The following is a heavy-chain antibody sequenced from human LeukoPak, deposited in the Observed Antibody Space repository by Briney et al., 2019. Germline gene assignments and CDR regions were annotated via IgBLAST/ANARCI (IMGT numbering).Heavy chain of an antibody. D-gene: IGHD3-3*01. CDR2: ISSSSSYI. Sequence: GGSLRLSCAASGFTFSSYSMNWVRQAPGKGLEWVSSISSSSSYIYYADSVKGRFAISRDNAKNSLYLQMNSLRAEDTAVYYCARDGGPRFLHLWGQGTLVTVSS. J-gene: IGHJ4*02. CDR1: GFTFSSYS. V-gene: IGHV3-21*01. CDR3: ARDGGPRFLHL.